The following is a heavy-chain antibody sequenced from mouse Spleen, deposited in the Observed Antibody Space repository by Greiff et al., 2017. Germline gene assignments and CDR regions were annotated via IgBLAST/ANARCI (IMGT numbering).Heavy chain of an antibody. D-gene: IGHD1-1*01. Sequence: EVQLQQSGPVLVKPGASVKMSCKASGYTFTDYYMNWVKQSHGKSLEWIGVINPYNGGTSYNQKFKGKATLTVDKSSSTAYMELNSLTSEDSAVYYCARPTTVVATGAMDYWGQGTSVTVSS. CDR3: ARPTTVVATGAMDY. V-gene: IGHV1-19*01. CDR2: INPYNGGT. J-gene: IGHJ4*01. CDR1: GYTFTDYY.